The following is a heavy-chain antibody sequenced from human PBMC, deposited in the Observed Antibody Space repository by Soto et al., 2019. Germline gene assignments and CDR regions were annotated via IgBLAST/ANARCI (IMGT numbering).Heavy chain of an antibody. CDR1: GYTFTSYG. CDR2: IDVNT. J-gene: IGHJ4*02. V-gene: IGHV1-18*04. Sequence: QVQLVQSGAEVKQPGASVKVSCKGSGYTFTSYGISWVRQAPGQGLEWMGWIDVNTNYAQKFQGRVTMTTDTSMSTAYLELRSLRSDDTAVYYCARESMSYDYSNLRYWGQGTQVTVSS. D-gene: IGHD4-4*01. CDR3: ARESMSYDYSNLRY.